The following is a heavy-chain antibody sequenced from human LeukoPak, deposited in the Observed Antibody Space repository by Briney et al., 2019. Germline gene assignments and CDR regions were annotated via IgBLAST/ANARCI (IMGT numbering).Heavy chain of an antibody. Sequence: GASVKVSCKASGYTFTSYGISWVRQAPGQGLEWMGWISAYNGNTNYAQKLQGRVTMTTDTSTSTAYMELRSLRSDDTAVYYCARAHYGSSGYYYTPPYGMDVWGQGTTVTVSS. J-gene: IGHJ6*02. V-gene: IGHV1-18*01. CDR2: ISAYNGNT. CDR1: GYTFTSYG. D-gene: IGHD3-22*01. CDR3: ARAHYGSSGYYYTPPYGMDV.